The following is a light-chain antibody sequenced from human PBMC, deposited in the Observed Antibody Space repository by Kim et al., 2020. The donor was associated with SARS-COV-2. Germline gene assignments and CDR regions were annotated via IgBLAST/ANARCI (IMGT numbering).Light chain of an antibody. CDR1: SNDVGLYNY. CDR2: DVS. V-gene: IGLV2-14*03. Sequence: GHSLTRSCSGTSNDVGLYNYVAWYQQHPGKGHKLIIFDVSKRPSGASDHSSGSKSGNTASRTISGLQAEDEADYYCSSYTSSSTLVFGTGTKVTVL. J-gene: IGLJ1*01. CDR3: SSYTSSSTLV.